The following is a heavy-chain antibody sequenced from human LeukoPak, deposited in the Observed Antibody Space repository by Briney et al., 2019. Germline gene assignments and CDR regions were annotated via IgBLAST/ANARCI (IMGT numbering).Heavy chain of an antibody. D-gene: IGHD3-10*01. Sequence: GGSLRLSCAASGFTFSSYAMSWVRQAPGMGLEWVSAITDSGGDAYHADSIKGRFTISRDNSKNTLYLQMNSLRADDTAVYYCAKGSSGSRPYYFDYWGQGTLVTVSS. V-gene: IGHV3-23*01. J-gene: IGHJ4*02. CDR3: AKGSSGSRPYYFDY. CDR1: GFTFSSYA. CDR2: ITDSGGDA.